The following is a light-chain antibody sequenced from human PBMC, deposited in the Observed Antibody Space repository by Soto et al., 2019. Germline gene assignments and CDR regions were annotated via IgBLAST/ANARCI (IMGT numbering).Light chain of an antibody. CDR2: DAS. Sequence: EIVMTQSPATLSVSPGERATLSCRASQSVSSDLAWYQQKPGQAPRLLIYDASTRATGIPVRFSGSGSEADFTLTISSLEPEDFAVYYCQQYHTSPSLTFGGGTKVDIK. CDR1: QSVSSD. CDR3: QQYHTSPSLT. V-gene: IGKV3-15*01. J-gene: IGKJ4*01.